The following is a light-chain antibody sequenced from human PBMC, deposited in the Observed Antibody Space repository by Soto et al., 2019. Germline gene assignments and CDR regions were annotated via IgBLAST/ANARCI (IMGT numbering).Light chain of an antibody. Sequence: QSALTQPASVSGSPGQSNTISCTGTSSDVGGYNYVSWYQQHPGKAPKLMIYEVSNRPSGVSNRFSGSKSGNTASLTISGLQAEDEADYYCSSYTSSSTLLFGTGTKLTVL. J-gene: IGLJ1*01. CDR3: SSYTSSSTLL. CDR2: EVS. CDR1: SSDVGGYNY. V-gene: IGLV2-14*01.